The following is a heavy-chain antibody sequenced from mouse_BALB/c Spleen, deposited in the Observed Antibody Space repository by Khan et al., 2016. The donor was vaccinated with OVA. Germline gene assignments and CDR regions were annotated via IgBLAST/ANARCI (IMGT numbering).Heavy chain of an antibody. CDR2: ISDVGSYI. CDR1: GFTFSDYY. Sequence: EVELVESGGGLVKPGGSLKLSCEASGFTFSDYYMYWVRQTPEKRLEWVATISDVGSYIYYLDNVKGRFTISRDNAKNNLYLQMNSLKSEDTAMYYCIGGYYGDPFAYWGHGTLVTVSA. CDR3: IGGYYGDPFAY. V-gene: IGHV5-4*02. J-gene: IGHJ3*01. D-gene: IGHD2-13*01.